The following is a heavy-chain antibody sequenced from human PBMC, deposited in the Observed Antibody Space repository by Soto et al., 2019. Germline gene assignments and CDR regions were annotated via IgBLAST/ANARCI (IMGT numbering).Heavy chain of an antibody. CDR2: IHYSGSA. V-gene: IGHV4-30-4*01. J-gene: IGHJ4*02. CDR1: GGSISNGDYY. D-gene: IGHD3-10*01. CDR3: ARENYGSGSFYKRIDY. Sequence: PSETLSLTCTVSGGSISNGDYYWNWIRQPPGKGLEWIGYIHYSGSAYYNPSLKSRLTLSVDTSKNQFSLKLSSVTAADTAIYYCARENYGSGSFYKRIDYWGQGTLVTVSS.